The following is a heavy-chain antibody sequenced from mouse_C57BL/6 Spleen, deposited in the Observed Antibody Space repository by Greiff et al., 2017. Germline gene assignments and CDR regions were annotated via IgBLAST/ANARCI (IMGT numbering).Heavy chain of an antibody. CDR3: ARYGSSTVVPSYWYFDV. J-gene: IGHJ1*03. V-gene: IGHV1-58*01. D-gene: IGHD1-1*01. Sequence: EVKLMESGAELVRPGSSVKMSCKTSGYTFTSYGINWVKQRPGQGLEWIGYIYIGNGYTEYNEKFKGKATLTSDTSSSTAYMQLSSLTSEDSAIYFCARYGSSTVVPSYWYFDVWGTGTTVTDSS. CDR1: GYTFTSYG. CDR2: IYIGNGYT.